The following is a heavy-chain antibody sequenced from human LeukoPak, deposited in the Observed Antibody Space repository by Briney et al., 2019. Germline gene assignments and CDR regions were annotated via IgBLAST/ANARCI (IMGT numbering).Heavy chain of an antibody. J-gene: IGHJ4*02. CDR3: ARDHYDILTGYYTRWYYFDY. CDR2: IAYDGSVK. D-gene: IGHD3-9*01. Sequence: GRSLRLSCAASGFPFSTFGMHWVRQAPGKGLEWVAAIAYDGSVKYYPDSLKGRLTISGDNSRNTLYLQMNSLRDEDTAVYYCARDHYDILTGYYTRWYYFDYWGQGTLVTVSS. CDR1: GFPFSTFG. V-gene: IGHV3-30*03.